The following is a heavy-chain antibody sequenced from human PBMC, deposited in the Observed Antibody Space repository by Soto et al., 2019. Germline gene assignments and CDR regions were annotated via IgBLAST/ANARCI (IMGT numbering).Heavy chain of an antibody. J-gene: IGHJ5*02. D-gene: IGHD4-17*01. CDR1: GDSMGSGDYY. Sequence: QVQLQESGPGLVKPSQTLSLTCTVSGDSMGSGDYYWTWMRQPPGKGLEWIGYIYYIGTTFYKPSLERRVNISIDTSKNHSSLRRTSVTAAVTAVDDCSSGSTYYGFLTWGQGTLVTVSS. CDR2: IYYIGTT. CDR3: SSGSTYYGFLT. V-gene: IGHV4-30-4*01.